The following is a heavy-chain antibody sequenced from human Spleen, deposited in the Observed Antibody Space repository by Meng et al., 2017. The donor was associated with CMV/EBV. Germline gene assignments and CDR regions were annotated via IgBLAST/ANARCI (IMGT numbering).Heavy chain of an antibody. D-gene: IGHD5/OR15-5a*01. CDR2: INHSGST. CDR1: GGSISSSSYY. CDR3: ARGRRGYSVY. J-gene: IGHJ4*02. V-gene: IGHV4-39*07. Sequence: SETLSLTCTVSGGSISSSSYYWGWIRQPPGKGLEWIGEINHSGSTNYNPSLKSRVTISVDTSKNQFSLKLSSVTAADTAVYYCARGRRGYSVYWGQGTLVTVSS.